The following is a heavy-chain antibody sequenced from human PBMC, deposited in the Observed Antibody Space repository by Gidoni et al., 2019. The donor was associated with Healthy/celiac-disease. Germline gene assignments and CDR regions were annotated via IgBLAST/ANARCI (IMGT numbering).Heavy chain of an antibody. Sequence: EVQLVESGGGLVKPGGSLRLSCAASGFTFSSYTMNWVRQAQGKGLEWVSSISSSSSYIDSADSVKGRFTISRDNAKNSLYLQMNSLRAEDTAVYYCARDRAPGQLWLDWFDPWGQGTLVTVSS. V-gene: IGHV3-21*01. D-gene: IGHD5-18*01. CDR1: GFTFSSYT. J-gene: IGHJ5*02. CDR3: ARDRAPGQLWLDWFDP. CDR2: ISSSSSYI.